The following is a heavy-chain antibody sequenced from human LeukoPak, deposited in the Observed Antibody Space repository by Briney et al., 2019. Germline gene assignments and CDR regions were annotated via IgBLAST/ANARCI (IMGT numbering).Heavy chain of an antibody. CDR2: IKRNADGGTT. J-gene: IGHJ4*02. D-gene: IGHD2/OR15-2a*01. V-gene: IGHV3-15*01. CDR1: GFTVSSNY. CDR3: TTDDPVNRS. Sequence: GGSLRLSCAASGFTVSSNYMSWVRQAPGKGLEWVGRIKRNADGGTTDYAAPVKGRFTISRDDSKTTLYLQMNSLKIEDTAMYYCTTDDPVNRSWGQGTLVTVSS.